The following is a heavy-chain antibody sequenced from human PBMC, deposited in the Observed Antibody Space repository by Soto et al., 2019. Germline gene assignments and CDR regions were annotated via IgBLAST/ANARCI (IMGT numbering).Heavy chain of an antibody. D-gene: IGHD4-4*01. J-gene: IGHJ6*03. Sequence: PGESLKISCKGSGYSFTSYWIGWVRQMPGKGLEWMGIIYPGDSDTRYSPSFQGQVTISADKSISTAYLQWSSLKASDTAMYYCARRVSNPYYYYYYMDGWGKGTTVTVSS. CDR3: ARRVSNPYYYYYYMDG. V-gene: IGHV5-51*01. CDR1: GYSFTSYW. CDR2: IYPGDSDT.